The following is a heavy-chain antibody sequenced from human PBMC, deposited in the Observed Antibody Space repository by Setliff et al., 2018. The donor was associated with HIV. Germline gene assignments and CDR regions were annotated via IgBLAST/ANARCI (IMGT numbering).Heavy chain of an antibody. J-gene: IGHJ4*02. Sequence: SETLSLTCAVYGGSFSDYYWTWIRQSPGKGLEWIGEINHRGSTNYNPSLKSRVTVSVDTSKNQFSLKLGSVTAADTAVYYCAREAPSSSWFYFDFWGQGTLVTVSS. CDR3: AREAPSSSWFYFDF. D-gene: IGHD6-13*01. CDR1: GGSFSDYY. CDR2: INHRGST. V-gene: IGHV4-34*01.